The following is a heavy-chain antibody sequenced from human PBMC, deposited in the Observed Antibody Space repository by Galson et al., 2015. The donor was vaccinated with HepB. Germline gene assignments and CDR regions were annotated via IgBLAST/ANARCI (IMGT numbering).Heavy chain of an antibody. V-gene: IGHV1-69*06. CDR3: ARVGDSSSWSPYYYYGMDV. Sequence: SVKVSCKASGGTFSSYAISWVRQAPGQGLEWMGGIIPIFGTANYAQKFQGRVTITADKSTSTAYMELSSLRSEDTAVYYCARVGDSSSWSPYYYYGMDVWGQGTTVTVSS. CDR2: IIPIFGTA. CDR1: GGTFSSYA. D-gene: IGHD6-13*01. J-gene: IGHJ6*02.